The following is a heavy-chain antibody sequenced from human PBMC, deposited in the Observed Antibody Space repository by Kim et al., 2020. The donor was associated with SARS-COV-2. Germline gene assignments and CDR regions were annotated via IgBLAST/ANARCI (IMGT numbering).Heavy chain of an antibody. J-gene: IGHJ2*01. V-gene: IGHV5-10-1*01. CDR3: AKDRFVGSGWHHWYFDL. CDR2: IDPSDSYT. D-gene: IGHD6-19*01. CDR1: GYSFTSYW. Sequence: GESLKISCKGSGYSFTSYWISWVRQMPGKGLEWMGRIDPSDSYTNYSPSFQGHVTISADKSISTAYLQWSSLKASDTAMYYCAKDRFVGSGWHHWYFDLWGRGTLVTVSS.